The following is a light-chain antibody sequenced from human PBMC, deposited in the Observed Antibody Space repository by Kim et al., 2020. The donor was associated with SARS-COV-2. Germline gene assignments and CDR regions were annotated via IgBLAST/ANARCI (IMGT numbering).Light chain of an antibody. CDR2: QDT. J-gene: IGLJ3*02. CDR1: KLEERY. Sequence: SYELTQPPSVSVSPGQTASITCSGDKLEERYTCWYQQRPGQSPVLVIYQDTKRPSGIPERFSGSNSGNTATLTISGTQTLDEADYYCHAWDRTTGVFGGGTRLTVL. V-gene: IGLV3-1*01. CDR3: HAWDRTTGV.